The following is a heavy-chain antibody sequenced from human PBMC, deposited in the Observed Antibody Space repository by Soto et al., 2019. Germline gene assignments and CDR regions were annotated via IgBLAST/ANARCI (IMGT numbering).Heavy chain of an antibody. V-gene: IGHV4-4*02. CDR2: IYHSGST. CDR1: GGSTSSSNW. J-gene: IGHJ6*02. CDR3: AKALARRFILMVYAIGMDV. D-gene: IGHD2-8*01. Sequence: SETLSLTCAVSGGSTSSSNWWSWVRQPPGQPLEWIGEIYHSGSTNYNPSLKSRFTISVDKSKNQFSLYLQMNSLRAEDTAVYYCAKALARRFILMVYAIGMDVWGQGTTVTVSS.